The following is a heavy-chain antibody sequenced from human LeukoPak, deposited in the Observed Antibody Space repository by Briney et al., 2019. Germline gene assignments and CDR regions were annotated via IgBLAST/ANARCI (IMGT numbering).Heavy chain of an antibody. J-gene: IGHJ5*02. CDR1: GGSISSGSYY. CDR2: IYTSGSN. Sequence: PSETLSLTCTVSGGSISSGSYYWSWIRPPAGKGLEWIGRIYTSGSNNYNPSLKSRVTISVDTSKNQFSLKLSPVTAADTAVYYCAREERRSGITIFGVVIIPHNWFDPWGQGALVTVSS. V-gene: IGHV4-61*02. CDR3: AREERRSGITIFGVVIIPHNWFDP. D-gene: IGHD3-3*01.